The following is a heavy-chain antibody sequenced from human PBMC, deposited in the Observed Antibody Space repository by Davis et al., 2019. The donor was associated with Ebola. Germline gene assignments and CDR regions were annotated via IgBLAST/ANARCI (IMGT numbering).Heavy chain of an antibody. CDR2: IKQDGSEK. Sequence: GGSLRLSCAASGFTFSSYAMHWVRQAPGKGLEWVANIKQDGSEKYYVDSVKGRFTISRDNAKNSLYLQMNSLRAEDTAVYYCARASGFAYYYYGMDVWGQGTTVTVSS. CDR1: GFTFSSYA. J-gene: IGHJ6*02. D-gene: IGHD5-12*01. V-gene: IGHV3-7*03. CDR3: ARASGFAYYYYGMDV.